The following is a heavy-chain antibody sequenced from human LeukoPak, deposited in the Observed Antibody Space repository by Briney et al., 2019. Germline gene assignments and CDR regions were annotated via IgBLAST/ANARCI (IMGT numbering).Heavy chain of an antibody. J-gene: IGHJ4*02. CDR1: GFTFSSYS. D-gene: IGHD1-1*01. Sequence: GGSLRLSCAASGFTFSSYSMNWVRQAPGKGLEWVSSISSSSSYIYYADSVKGRFTISRDNAKNSLYLQMNSLRAEDTAVYYCARDLGWLERRTTEERTDYWGQGTLVTVSS. CDR2: ISSSSSYI. V-gene: IGHV3-21*01. CDR3: ARDLGWLERRTTEERTDY.